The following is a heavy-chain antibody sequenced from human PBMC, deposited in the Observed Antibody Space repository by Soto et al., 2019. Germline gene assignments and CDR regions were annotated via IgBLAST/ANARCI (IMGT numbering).Heavy chain of an antibody. CDR3: ARSVFP. CDR1: GGSIRSGGYF. Sequence: QVPLQGSGPGLVKPSQTLSLPCTVSGGSIRSGGYFRNRTRQHPGKGLEWIGYIYYSGSTYYNPSLKSRVTISVDTSKNQFSLKLSSVTAADTAVYYCARSVFPWGQGTLVTVSS. V-gene: IGHV4-31*03. CDR2: IYYSGST. J-gene: IGHJ5*02.